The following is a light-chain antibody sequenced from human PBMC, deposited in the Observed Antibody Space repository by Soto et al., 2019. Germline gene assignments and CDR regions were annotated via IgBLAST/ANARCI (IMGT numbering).Light chain of an antibody. J-gene: IGKJ2*01. CDR2: AAS. V-gene: IGKV1-39*01. Sequence: DIQMTQSPSSLSASVGDRVTITCRASQTISSYLNWYQQIPGKAPKLLIYAASSLLSGVPSRFSGSGSGTDFTLTISSLQPEDFATYYYQQSYSAPPYTFGQGTKVEIK. CDR1: QTISSY. CDR3: QQSYSAPPYT.